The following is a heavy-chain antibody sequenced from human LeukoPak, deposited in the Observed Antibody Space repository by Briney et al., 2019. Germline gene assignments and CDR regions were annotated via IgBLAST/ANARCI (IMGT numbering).Heavy chain of an antibody. CDR3: ARDPLKLFEFDP. CDR1: GYTFTSYD. D-gene: IGHD1-1*01. V-gene: IGHV1-8*03. Sequence: GASVKVSCTASGYTFTSYDINWVRQATGQGLEWMGWMNPNSGNTGYAQKFQGRVTITRNTSISTAYMELSSLRSEDTAVYYCARDPLKLFEFDPWGQGTLVTVSS. J-gene: IGHJ5*02. CDR2: MNPNSGNT.